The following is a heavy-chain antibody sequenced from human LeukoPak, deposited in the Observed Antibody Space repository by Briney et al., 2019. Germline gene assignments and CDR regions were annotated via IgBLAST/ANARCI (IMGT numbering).Heavy chain of an antibody. J-gene: IGHJ4*02. D-gene: IGHD2-2*01. V-gene: IGHV4-4*07. CDR1: GGSISSYY. CDR3: ARDFRYCSSTSCYANFDY. CDR2: IYTSGST. Sequence: SETLSLTCTVSGGSISSYYWSWIRQPAGKGLEWIGRIYTSGSTNYNPSLKSRVTMSVDTSKNQFSLKLSSVTAADTAVYYCARDFRYCSSTSCYANFDYWGQGTLVTVSS.